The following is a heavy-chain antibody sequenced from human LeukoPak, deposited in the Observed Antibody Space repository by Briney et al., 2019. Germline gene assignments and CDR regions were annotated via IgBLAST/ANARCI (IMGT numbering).Heavy chain of an antibody. Sequence: SETLSLTCTVSGGSISSYYWSWIRQPPGKGLEWIGYIYYSGSTNYSPSLKSRVTISVDTSKNQFSLTLSSVTAADTAVYYCARSDGYGLDIWGQGTMVTVSS. CDR1: GGSISSYY. CDR2: IYYSGST. V-gene: IGHV4-59*12. CDR3: ARSDGYGLDI. D-gene: IGHD3-22*01. J-gene: IGHJ3*02.